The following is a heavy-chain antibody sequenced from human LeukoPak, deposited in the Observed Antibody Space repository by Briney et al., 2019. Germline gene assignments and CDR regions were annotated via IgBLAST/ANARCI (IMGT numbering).Heavy chain of an antibody. D-gene: IGHD4-17*01. CDR3: AREHGDYPTSFDY. CDR1: GFTFSDYY. Sequence: AGGSLRLSCAASGFTFSDYYMSWIRQAPGKGLEWVSYISSSSSYTNYADSVKGRFTISRDNAKNSLYLQMNSLRAEDTAVYYCAREHGDYPTSFDYWGQGTLVTVSS. J-gene: IGHJ4*02. V-gene: IGHV3-11*06. CDR2: ISSSSSYT.